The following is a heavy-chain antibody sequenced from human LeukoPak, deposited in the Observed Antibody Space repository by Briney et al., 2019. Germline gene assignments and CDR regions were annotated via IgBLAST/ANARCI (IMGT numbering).Heavy chain of an antibody. CDR3: ARERELRGFDY. CDR2: IYYSGST. Sequence: SETLSLTYTVCVGSIRSHYWSWIRQPPGKGLEWIGYIYYSGSTNYNPSLKSRVTISVDTSKNQFSLKLSSVTAADTAVYYCARERELRGFDYWGQGTLVTVSS. J-gene: IGHJ4*02. CDR1: VGSIRSHY. V-gene: IGHV4-59*11. D-gene: IGHD1-26*01.